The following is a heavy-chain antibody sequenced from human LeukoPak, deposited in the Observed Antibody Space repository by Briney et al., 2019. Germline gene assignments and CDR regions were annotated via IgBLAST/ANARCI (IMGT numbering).Heavy chain of an antibody. D-gene: IGHD6-19*01. J-gene: IGHJ4*02. V-gene: IGHV3-30*02. Sequence: GGSLRLSCAASGFTFSSYGMHWVRQAPGKGLEWVAFIRYDGSNKYYADSVKGRFTISRDNAKNSLYLQMNSLRAEDTAVYYCARDLNSSGWYQSGYWGQGTLATVSS. CDR1: GFTFSSYG. CDR3: ARDLNSSGWYQSGY. CDR2: IRYDGSNK.